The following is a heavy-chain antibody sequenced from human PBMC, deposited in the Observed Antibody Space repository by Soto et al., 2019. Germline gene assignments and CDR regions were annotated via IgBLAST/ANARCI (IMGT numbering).Heavy chain of an antibody. Sequence: EVQLVESGGGVVQPGRSLRLSCAASGFTFVDYAMHWVRQAQGQGLEWVSGINWDAGYKGYAASVKGRFTISRDNAKKALYLEMSSLRDEDTALYYCTKDEGYCSSISSKEAFDYWGQGTMVTVS. CDR1: GFTFVDYA. J-gene: IGHJ3*01. CDR2: INWDAGYK. D-gene: IGHD2-2*01. V-gene: IGHV3-9*01. CDR3: TKDEGYCSSISSKEAFDY.